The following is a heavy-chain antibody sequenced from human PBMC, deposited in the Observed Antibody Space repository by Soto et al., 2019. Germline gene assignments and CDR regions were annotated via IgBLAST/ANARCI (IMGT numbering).Heavy chain of an antibody. D-gene: IGHD3-22*01. V-gene: IGHV3-7*04. CDR2: IKQDGSEK. CDR1: GFTFSSYW. J-gene: IGHJ4*02. Sequence: GGSLRLSCAASGFTFSSYWMSWVRQAPGKGLEWVANIKQDGSEKYYVDSVKGRFTISRDNAKNSLYLQMNSLRAEDTAVYYCARAEYYDSSGYYGYYFDYWGQGTLVT. CDR3: ARAEYYDSSGYYGYYFDY.